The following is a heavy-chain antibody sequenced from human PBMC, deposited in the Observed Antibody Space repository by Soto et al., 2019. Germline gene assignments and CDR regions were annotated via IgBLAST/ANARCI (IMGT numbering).Heavy chain of an antibody. CDR3: ARGARNYYYFDC. CDR2: INGDGSST. J-gene: IGHJ4*02. V-gene: IGHV3-74*01. D-gene: IGHD1-7*01. CDR1: GFTFSNYW. Sequence: XGSLRLSCAASGFTFSNYWIPWVRQAPGKGLVWVSRINGDGSSTNYADSVKGQFTISRDNAKNTVYLQMNSMRVEDTAVYYCARGARNYYYFDCWGQGTLVTVSS.